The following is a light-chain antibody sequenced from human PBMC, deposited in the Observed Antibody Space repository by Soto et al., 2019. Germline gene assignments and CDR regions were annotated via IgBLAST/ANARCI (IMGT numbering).Light chain of an antibody. CDR1: PSMSNY. J-gene: IGKJ1*01. CDR2: AAS. Sequence: DVQMTQSPSSLSASVGDRVTITCRASPSMSNYLNWYQQKPGRAPKVLIYAASRLQGGVPSRFSGSGAGTDFTLTISSLQPEDFATYYCQQTYSSPWTFGQGTRVQIK. CDR3: QQTYSSPWT. V-gene: IGKV1-39*01.